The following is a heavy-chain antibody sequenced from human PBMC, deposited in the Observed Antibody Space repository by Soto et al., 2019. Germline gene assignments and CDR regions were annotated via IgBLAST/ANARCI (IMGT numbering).Heavy chain of an antibody. CDR3: ARGTSHYNYVHVWY. J-gene: IGHJ4*02. Sequence: EVQLVESEGGLVQPGGSLRLSCAASGFTVSSYWMSWVRQAPGKALECVANIKQDGRETYYVDSVKGRFTISRDNANSALYLQMDSLGAEDTAVYYCARGTSHYNYVHVWYWGQGTHVIVSS. CDR2: IKQDGRET. CDR1: GFTVSSYW. V-gene: IGHV3-7*03. D-gene: IGHD3-16*01.